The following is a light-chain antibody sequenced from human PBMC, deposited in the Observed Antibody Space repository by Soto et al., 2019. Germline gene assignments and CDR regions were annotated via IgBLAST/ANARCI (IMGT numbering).Light chain of an antibody. CDR1: QSVSSSY. V-gene: IGKV3-20*01. Sequence: EIVLTQSPGTLSLSPGERATLSCRASQSVSSSYLAWYQQKPGQAPRLLIYGASSRAAGIPDRFSGSGSGTAFTLTIGRLELEDFVFTPGKRNVTLPPPFGQGPR. J-gene: IGKJ1*01. CDR2: GAS. CDR3: KRNVTLPPP.